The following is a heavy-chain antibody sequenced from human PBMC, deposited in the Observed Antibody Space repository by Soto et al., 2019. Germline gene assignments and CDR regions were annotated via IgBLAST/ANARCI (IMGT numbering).Heavy chain of an antibody. J-gene: IGHJ4*02. V-gene: IGHV3-43*01. CDR2: ISWDGGST. CDR1: GFTFDDYT. CDR3: AKGLHYDFWSGYYGSANFDY. Sequence: EVQLVESGGVVVQPGGSLRLSCAASGFTFDDYTMHWVRQAPGKGLEWVSLISWDGGSTYYADSVKGRFTISRDNSKNSLYLQMNSLRAEDTAVYYCAKGLHYDFWSGYYGSANFDYWGQGTLVTVSS. D-gene: IGHD3-3*01.